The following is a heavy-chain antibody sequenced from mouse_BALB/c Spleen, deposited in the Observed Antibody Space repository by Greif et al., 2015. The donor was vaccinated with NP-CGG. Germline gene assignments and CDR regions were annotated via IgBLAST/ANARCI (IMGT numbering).Heavy chain of an antibody. D-gene: IGHD1-1*01. V-gene: IGHV14-3*02. CDR3: ARQIITTVVGAMDY. CDR1: GFNIKDTY. J-gene: IGHJ4*01. Sequence: VQLQQSGAELVKPGASVKLSCTASGFNIKDTYMHWVKQRPEQGLEWIGRIDPANGNTKYDPKFQGKATITADTSSNTAYLQLSSLTSEDTAVYYCARQIITTVVGAMDYWGQGTSVTVSS. CDR2: IDPANGNT.